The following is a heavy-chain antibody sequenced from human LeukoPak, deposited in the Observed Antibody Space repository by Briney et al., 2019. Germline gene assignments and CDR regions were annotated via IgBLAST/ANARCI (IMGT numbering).Heavy chain of an antibody. CDR2: INHSGST. Sequence: PSETLSLTCAVYGGSFSGYYWSWIRQPPGKGLEWIGEINHSGSTNYNPSLKSRVTISVDTSKNQFSLKLSSVTAADTAVYYCARVVEMATIYWYFDLWGRSTLVTVSS. V-gene: IGHV4-34*01. CDR1: GGSFSGYY. D-gene: IGHD5-24*01. J-gene: IGHJ2*01. CDR3: ARVVEMATIYWYFDL.